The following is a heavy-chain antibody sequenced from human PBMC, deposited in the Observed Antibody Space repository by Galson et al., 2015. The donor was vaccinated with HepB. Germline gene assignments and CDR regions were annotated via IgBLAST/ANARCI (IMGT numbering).Heavy chain of an antibody. V-gene: IGHV3-30*18. CDR3: AKDMGYLLPFNAFDI. D-gene: IGHD2/OR15-2a*01. J-gene: IGHJ3*02. CDR1: GFTFSSYG. CDR2: ISYDGSDE. Sequence: SLRLSCAASGFTFSSYGMHWVRQAPGKGLEWVAFISYDGSDEYYADSVKGRFTGSRDDSKNTLYLQMNSLRAEDTAVYYCAKDMGYLLPFNAFDIWGQGTMVTVSS.